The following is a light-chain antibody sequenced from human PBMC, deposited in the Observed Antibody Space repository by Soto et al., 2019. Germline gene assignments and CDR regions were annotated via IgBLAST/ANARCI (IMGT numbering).Light chain of an antibody. J-gene: IGKJ4*01. V-gene: IGKV1-27*01. CDR1: QGISNY. CDR3: QKYATVPA. Sequence: DIQMTQSPSSLSASVGDRVTITCRASQGISNYLAWYQQIPGKVPKLLISAASTLQSGVPSRFSGSGSGTDFTLTISSLQAEDVATYYCQKYATVPAVGGGPKVEIK. CDR2: AAS.